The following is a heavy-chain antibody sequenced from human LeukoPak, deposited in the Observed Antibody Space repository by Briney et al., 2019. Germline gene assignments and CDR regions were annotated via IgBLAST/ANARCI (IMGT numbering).Heavy chain of an antibody. Sequence: SETLSLTCTVFGGSISSSSYYWGWIRQPPGKGLEWIGSIYYSGSTYYNPSLKSRVTISVDTSKNQFSLKLSSVTAADTAVYYCARPHYDILTGHLGGFDYWGQGTLVTVSS. CDR3: ARPHYDILTGHLGGFDY. J-gene: IGHJ4*02. CDR2: IYYSGST. D-gene: IGHD3-9*01. CDR1: GGSISSSSYY. V-gene: IGHV4-39*01.